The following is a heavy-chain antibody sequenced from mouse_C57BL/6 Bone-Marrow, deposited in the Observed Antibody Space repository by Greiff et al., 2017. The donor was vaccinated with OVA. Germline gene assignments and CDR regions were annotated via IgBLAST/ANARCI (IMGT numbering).Heavy chain of an antibody. D-gene: IGHD6-5*01. CDR3: ARHSLKYETGFDY. CDR2: ISNGGGST. V-gene: IGHV5-12*01. Sequence: EVQLVESGGGLVQPGGSLKLSCAASGFTFSDYYMYWVRQTPEKRLEWVAYISNGGGSTYYPDTVKGRFTISRDNAKNTLYLQMSRLKSEDTAMYYCARHSLKYETGFDYWGQGTTLTVSS. J-gene: IGHJ2*01. CDR1: GFTFSDYY.